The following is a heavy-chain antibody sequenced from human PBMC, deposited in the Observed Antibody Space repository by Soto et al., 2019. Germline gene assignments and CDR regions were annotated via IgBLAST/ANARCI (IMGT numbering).Heavy chain of an antibody. V-gene: IGHV1-18*04. CDR1: GYTFISHG. CDR3: ARVSSYIVVVPDYGMDV. D-gene: IGHD2-15*01. J-gene: IGHJ6*02. Sequence: QVQLVQSGVEVKKPGASVKVSCKASGYTFISHGISWVRQAPGQGLEWMGWISGKNGNTNYAQKLQGRVTLTTDTSTSTAYMELRSLRSDDTAVYYCARVSSYIVVVPDYGMDVWGQGPTVTVSS. CDR2: ISGKNGNT.